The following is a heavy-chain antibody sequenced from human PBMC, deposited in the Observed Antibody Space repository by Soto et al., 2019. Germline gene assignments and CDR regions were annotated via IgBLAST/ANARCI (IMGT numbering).Heavy chain of an antibody. Sequence: QVQLQESGPGLVKPSQTLSLTCTVSGGSISSGDYYWSWLRQPPGKGLEWIGYIYYSGSTYYNPYLKSRVTISVDTSKNQCSLKLSSVTAADTAVYYCARGLFGLELGYWGQGTLVTVSS. D-gene: IGHD1-7*01. V-gene: IGHV4-30-4*01. CDR3: ARGLFGLELGY. CDR2: IYYSGST. CDR1: GGSISSGDYY. J-gene: IGHJ4*02.